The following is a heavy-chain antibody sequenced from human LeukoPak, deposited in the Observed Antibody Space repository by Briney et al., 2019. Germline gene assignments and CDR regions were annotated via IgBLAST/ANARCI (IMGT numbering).Heavy chain of an antibody. D-gene: IGHD3-9*01. J-gene: IGHJ6*02. CDR2: MNPNSGNT. Sequence: ASVKVSCTAFGYTFTSYDINWVRQATGQGLEWMGWMNPNSGNTGYAQKFQGRVTMTRNTSISTAYMELSSLRSEDTAVYYCARAPTQLRYFDWLLAVYYYYGMDVWGQGTTVTVSS. CDR1: GYTFTSYD. V-gene: IGHV1-8*01. CDR3: ARAPTQLRYFDWLLAVYYYYGMDV.